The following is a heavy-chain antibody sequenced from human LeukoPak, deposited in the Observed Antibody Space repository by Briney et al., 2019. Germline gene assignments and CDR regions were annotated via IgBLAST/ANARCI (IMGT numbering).Heavy chain of an antibody. CDR1: GFTFSSYI. J-gene: IGHJ4*02. CDR3: ARESLSDSGSYSYDY. V-gene: IGHV3-21*06. Sequence: GGSLRLSCAASGFTFSSYIMNWVRQAPGKGLEWVASISSSSGYIYYADSVKGRFTISRDNAKNSLYLQMNSLRAEDTAVYYCARESLSDSGSYSYDYWGQGTLVTVSS. D-gene: IGHD1-26*01. CDR2: ISSSSGYI.